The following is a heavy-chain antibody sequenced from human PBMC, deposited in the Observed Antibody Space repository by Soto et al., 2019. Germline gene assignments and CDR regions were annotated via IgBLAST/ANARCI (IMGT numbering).Heavy chain of an antibody. CDR3: ARDREYSSSYYYFYALDV. J-gene: IGHJ6*02. CDR2: IIPIFGTA. V-gene: IGHV1-69*13. Sequence: ASVKVSCKASGGTFSSYAISWVRQAPGQGLEWMGGIIPIFGTANYAQKFQGRVTITADESTSTAYMELSSLRSEDTAVYYCARDREYSSSYYYFYALDVWGQGTTVTVSS. D-gene: IGHD6-6*01. CDR1: GGTFSSYA.